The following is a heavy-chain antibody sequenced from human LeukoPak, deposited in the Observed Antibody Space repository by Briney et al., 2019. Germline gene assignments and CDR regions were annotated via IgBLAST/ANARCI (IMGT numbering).Heavy chain of an antibody. V-gene: IGHV1-18*01. CDR1: GYTFTSCG. CDR2: ISPHNGVT. CDR3: VRSRGSGSYSTYYGMDV. D-gene: IGHD3-10*01. J-gene: IGHJ6*02. Sequence: ASVKVSCKASGYTFTSCGFSWVGQAPGQGLEGMGWISPHNGVTNNAQKFQGRVTMTRDTSISTAYMDLSSLKSDDTAVYYCVRSRGSGSYSTYYGMDVWGQGTTVTVSS.